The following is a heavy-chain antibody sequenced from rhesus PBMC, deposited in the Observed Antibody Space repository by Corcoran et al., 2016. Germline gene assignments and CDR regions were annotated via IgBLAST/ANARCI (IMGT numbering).Heavy chain of an antibody. D-gene: IGHD5-42*01. V-gene: IGHV4-93*02. CDR2: IYGRGGST. CDR3: ARHDARGYSGYSLIFDYGLDS. CDR1: GGSISSSNW. J-gene: IGHJ6*01. Sequence: QVQLQESGPAVVKPSETLSLTCAVSGGSISSSNWWSWIRQSPGKGLEWIGGIYGRGGSTEYNPSLKSRVTISIDTSKNQFSLKLSSVTAADTAVYYCARHDARGYSGYSLIFDYGLDSWGQGVVVTVSS.